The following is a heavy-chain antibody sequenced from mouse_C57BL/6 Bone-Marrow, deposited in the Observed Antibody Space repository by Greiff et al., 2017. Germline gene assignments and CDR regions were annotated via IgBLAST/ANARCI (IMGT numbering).Heavy chain of an antibody. CDR1: GYAFTNYL. J-gene: IGHJ3*01. D-gene: IGHD2-10*02. V-gene: IGHV1-54*01. Sequence: QVQLQQSGAELVRPGTSVKVSCKASGYAFTNYLIEWVKQRPGQGLEWIGVINPGSGGTNYNEKFKGKATLTAAKSSRTAYMQHSRLTSGVSAVYVGARVYGNYRFAYWGQGTLVTVSA. CDR3: ARVYGNYRFAY. CDR2: INPGSGGT.